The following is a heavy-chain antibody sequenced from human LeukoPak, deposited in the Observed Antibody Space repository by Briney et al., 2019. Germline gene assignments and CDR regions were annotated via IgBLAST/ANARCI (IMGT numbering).Heavy chain of an antibody. V-gene: IGHV3-30*02. CDR2: IRYDGSNK. CDR1: GFTFSTFG. Sequence: GGSLRLSCAASGFAASGFTFSTFGMHWVRQAPGKGLEWVAFIRYDGSNKYYAHSVKGRFTISRDNSKNTLYLQMNSLRAEDTAVYYCAKQSCSSASCYGAIRDYYNMDVWGKGTTVTISS. CDR3: AKQSCSSASCYGAIRDYYNMDV. J-gene: IGHJ6*03. D-gene: IGHD2-2*01.